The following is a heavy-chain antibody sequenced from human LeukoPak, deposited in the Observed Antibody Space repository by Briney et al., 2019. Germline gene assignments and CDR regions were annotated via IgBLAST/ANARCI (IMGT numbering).Heavy chain of an antibody. CDR1: GGSISSYY. D-gene: IGHD1-7*01. Sequence: SETLSLTGTASGGSISSYYWSWIRQPAGKGLEWIGRIYTSGSTNYNPSLKSRVTMSVDTSKNQFSLKLSSVTAADTAVYYCASRSTGTTEAPIDYWGQGTLVTVSS. CDR2: IYTSGST. J-gene: IGHJ4*02. V-gene: IGHV4-4*07. CDR3: ASRSTGTTEAPIDY.